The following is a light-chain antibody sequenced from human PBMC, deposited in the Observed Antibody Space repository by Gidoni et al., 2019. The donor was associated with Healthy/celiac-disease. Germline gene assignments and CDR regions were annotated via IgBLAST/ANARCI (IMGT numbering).Light chain of an antibody. CDR1: QSISSY. V-gene: IGKV1-39*01. CDR3: QQSYSTSYS. Sequence: DIQMTQSPSSLSASVGERVTITCRASQSISSYLNWYQQKPGKDPKLLIYAASSLQSGVPSRFSGSGSGTDFTLTISSLQPEDFATYYCQQSYSTSYSFXXXTKLEIK. J-gene: IGKJ2*03. CDR2: AAS.